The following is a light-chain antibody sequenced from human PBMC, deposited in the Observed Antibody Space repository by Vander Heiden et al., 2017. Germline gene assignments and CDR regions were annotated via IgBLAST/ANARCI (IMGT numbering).Light chain of an antibody. CDR1: ALPKKY. Sequence: SYELTQSLSVSVSPGQTARITCSGDALPKKYAYWYQQKSGQAPVLVIYEDSKRPAGLPERFSGSSSGTMATLTISGAQVEDEADYYCYSTGTSGYQRVFGGGTKLTVL. CDR3: YSTGTSGYQRV. J-gene: IGLJ3*02. CDR2: EDS. V-gene: IGLV3-10*01.